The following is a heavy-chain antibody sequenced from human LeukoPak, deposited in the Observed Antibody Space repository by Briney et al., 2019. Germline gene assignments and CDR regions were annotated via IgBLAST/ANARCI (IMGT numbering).Heavy chain of an antibody. CDR1: GYTFTNYG. V-gene: IGHV1-18*01. Sequence: ASVKVSCKASGYTFTNYGISWVRQAPGQGLEWMGWISGYNGNTNYAQKLQGRVTMTTDTSTTTAYMDLRSLRSDDTAVYYCARDNDGYSIPERFDYWGQGTLVTVSS. CDR3: ARDNDGYSIPERFDY. J-gene: IGHJ4*02. D-gene: IGHD5-18*01. CDR2: ISGYNGNT.